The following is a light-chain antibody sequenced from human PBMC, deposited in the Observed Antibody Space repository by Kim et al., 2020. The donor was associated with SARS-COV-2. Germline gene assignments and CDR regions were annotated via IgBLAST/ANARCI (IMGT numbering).Light chain of an antibody. CDR3: SSFTSISTHV. CDR1: NKDVGDYNY. Sequence: QSVVAQPASVSGSPGQSITVSCSGTNKDVGDYNYVSWYQQYPGNAPKLIIFDVSNRPSGISDRFSGSKSGTTASLTISGLQPEDEADYFCSSFTSISTHVFGTGTKVTVL. CDR2: DVS. V-gene: IGLV2-14*01. J-gene: IGLJ1*01.